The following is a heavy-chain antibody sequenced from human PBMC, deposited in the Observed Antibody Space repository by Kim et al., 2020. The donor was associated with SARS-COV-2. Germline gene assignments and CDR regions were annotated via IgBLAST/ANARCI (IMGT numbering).Heavy chain of an antibody. J-gene: IGHJ4*02. CDR3: ARDPKEGYGHFDL. D-gene: IGHD5-12*01. V-gene: IGHV3-53*01. Sequence: DSVRGRFTISRDMTKNTLFLQMNSRRTDDTALYDCARDPKEGYGHFDLWGQGTLVTVSS.